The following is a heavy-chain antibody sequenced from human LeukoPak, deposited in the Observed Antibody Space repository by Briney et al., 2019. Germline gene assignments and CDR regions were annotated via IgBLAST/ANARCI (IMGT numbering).Heavy chain of an antibody. J-gene: IGHJ4*02. D-gene: IGHD4-11*01. CDR3: AKDAKRVFDFSNSLES. CDR1: GFTFSHYG. V-gene: IGHV3-33*06. Sequence: PGGSLRLSCATSGFTFSHYGMHWVRQAPGKGLEWVAVIWNDGTDKYYGDSVKGRFTISRYNSKNTVYLQMNSLRVEDTAVYYCAKDAKRVFDFSNSLESWGQGTLVTVSS. CDR2: IWNDGTDK.